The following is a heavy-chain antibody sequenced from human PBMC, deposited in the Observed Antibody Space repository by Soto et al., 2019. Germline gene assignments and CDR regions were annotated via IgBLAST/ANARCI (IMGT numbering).Heavy chain of an antibody. D-gene: IGHD6-19*01. CDR1: GGTFSSYA. V-gene: IGHV1-69*13. CDR2: IIPIFGTA. CDR3: ARASGDSSGWYYYYYGMDV. Sequence: AVKVSCKASGGTFSSYAISWVRQAPGQGLEWMGGIIPIFGTANYAQKVQGRVTITADESTSTAYMELSSLRSEDTAVYYCARASGDSSGWYYYYYGMDVWGQGTTVTVSS. J-gene: IGHJ6*02.